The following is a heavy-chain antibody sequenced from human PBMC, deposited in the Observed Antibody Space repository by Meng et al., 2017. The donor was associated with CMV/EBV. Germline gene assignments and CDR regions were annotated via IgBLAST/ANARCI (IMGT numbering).Heavy chain of an antibody. CDR3: AKDMGRRIFGVVAY. CDR2: IWYDGSNK. Sequence: GESLKISCAASGFTFSSYGMHWVRQAPGKGLEWVAVIWYDGSNKYYADSVKGRFTISRDNSKNTLYLQMNSLRAEDTAVYYCAKDMGRRIFGVVAYWGQGTLVTVSS. V-gene: IGHV3-33*06. D-gene: IGHD3-3*01. J-gene: IGHJ4*02. CDR1: GFTFSSYG.